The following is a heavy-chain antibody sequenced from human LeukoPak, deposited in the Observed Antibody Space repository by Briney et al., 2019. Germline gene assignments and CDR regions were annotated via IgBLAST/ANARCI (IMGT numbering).Heavy chain of an antibody. CDR2: ISGSGGST. V-gene: IGHV3-23*01. CDR3: AKVTGSMIGAFDI. Sequence: GGSLRLSCAASGFTFSSYAMSWVRQAPGKGLEWVSAISGSGGSTYYADSVKGRFTISRDNSKNTRYLQMNSLRAEDTAVYYCAKVTGSMIGAFDIWGQGTMVTVSS. CDR1: GFTFSSYA. D-gene: IGHD3-22*01. J-gene: IGHJ3*02.